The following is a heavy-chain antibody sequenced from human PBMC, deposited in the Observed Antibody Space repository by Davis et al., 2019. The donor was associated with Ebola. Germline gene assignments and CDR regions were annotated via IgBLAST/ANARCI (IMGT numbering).Heavy chain of an antibody. CDR3: ISDVYGMDV. CDR2: IRSKAYGGTT. CDR1: GFTFGDYA. D-gene: IGHD3-10*01. J-gene: IGHJ6*02. V-gene: IGHV3-49*04. Sequence: PGGSLRLSCTASGFTFGDYAMSWVRQAPGKGLEWVGFIRSKAYGGTTEYAASVKGRFTISRDDSKSIAYLQMNSLKTEDTAVYYCISDVYGMDVWGQGTTVTVPS.